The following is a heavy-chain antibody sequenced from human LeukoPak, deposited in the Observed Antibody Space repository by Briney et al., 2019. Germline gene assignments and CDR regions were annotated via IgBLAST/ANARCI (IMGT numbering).Heavy chain of an antibody. V-gene: IGHV4-61*01. J-gene: IGHJ4*02. Sequence: PSETLSLTCTVSGGSVSSGSYYWSWIRQPPGEGLEWIGYIYYSGSTNYNPSLKSRVTISVDTSKNQFSLKLSSVTAADTAVYYCARVGGYGDYKDYWGQGTLVTVSS. D-gene: IGHD4-17*01. CDR3: ARVGGYGDYKDY. CDR1: GGSVSSGSYY. CDR2: IYYSGST.